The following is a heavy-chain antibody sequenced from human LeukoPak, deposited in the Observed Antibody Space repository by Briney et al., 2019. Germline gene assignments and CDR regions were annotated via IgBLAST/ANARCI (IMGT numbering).Heavy chain of an antibody. J-gene: IGHJ6*02. V-gene: IGHV3-23*01. CDR3: ARGYWAHGMNV. CDR2: ISSGGGSA. Sequence: EWVSGISSGGGSAYYAESVEGRFTISRDNSKEMLYLQMNSLRAEDTAVYYCARGYWAHGMNVWGPGTTVTVSS. D-gene: IGHD6-13*01.